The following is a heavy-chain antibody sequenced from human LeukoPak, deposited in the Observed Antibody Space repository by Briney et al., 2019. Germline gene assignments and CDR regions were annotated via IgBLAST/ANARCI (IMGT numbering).Heavy chain of an antibody. J-gene: IGHJ5*02. D-gene: IGHD4-17*01. CDR2: ISYDGSNK. V-gene: IGHV3-30-3*01. CDR3: ARDRARHGDYLDWFDP. CDR1: GFTFSSYA. Sequence: GGSLRLSCAASGFTFSSYAMHWVRQAPGKGLEWVAVISYDGSNKYYADSVKGRFTISRDNAKNSLYLQMNSLRAEDTAVYYCARDRARHGDYLDWFDPWGQGTLVTVSS.